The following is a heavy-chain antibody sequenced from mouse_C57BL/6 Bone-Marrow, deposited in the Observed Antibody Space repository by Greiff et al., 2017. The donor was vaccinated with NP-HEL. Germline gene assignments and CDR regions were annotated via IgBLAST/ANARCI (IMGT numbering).Heavy chain of an antibody. Sequence: QVQLQQPGAELVKPGASVKLSCKASGYTFTGYWMHWVKQRPGRGLEWIGRIDPNSGGTKYNEKFKSKATLTVDKPSSTAYMQLRSLTSEDSAVYEGSFITTVAATVGCWGQGTSVTVSS. CDR2: IDPNSGGT. CDR1: GYTFTGYW. J-gene: IGHJ4*01. CDR3: SFITTVAATVGC. D-gene: IGHD1-1*01. V-gene: IGHV1-72*01.